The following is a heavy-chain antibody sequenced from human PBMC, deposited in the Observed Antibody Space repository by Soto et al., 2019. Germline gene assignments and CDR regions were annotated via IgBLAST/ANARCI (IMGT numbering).Heavy chain of an antibody. J-gene: IGHJ6*02. CDR1: GYSFTSYW. V-gene: IGHV5-10-1*01. CDR2: IDPSDSDT. CDR3: ARTAAAGKNYYGIDV. D-gene: IGHD6-13*01. Sequence: GESLKISCKGSGYSFTSYWIGWVRQMPGKGLELMGRIDPSDSDTSYSPSFQGHVTISADKSISTAYLQWSSLKASDTAMYYCARTAAAGKNYYGIDVWGQWTTVTVS.